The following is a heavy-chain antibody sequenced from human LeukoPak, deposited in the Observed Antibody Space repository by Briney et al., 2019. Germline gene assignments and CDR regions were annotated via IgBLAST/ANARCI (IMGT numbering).Heavy chain of an antibody. CDR1: GGSTSSYY. D-gene: IGHD3/OR15-3a*01. V-gene: IGHV4-59*01. CDR2: IYYSGST. J-gene: IGHJ6*03. Sequence: PSETLSLTCTVSGGSTSSYYWSWIRQPPGKGLEWIGYIYYSGSTNYNPSLKSRVTISVDTSKNQFSLKLSSVTAADTAVYYCARIGRILGYYYMDVWGKGTTVTVSS. CDR3: ARIGRILGYYYMDV.